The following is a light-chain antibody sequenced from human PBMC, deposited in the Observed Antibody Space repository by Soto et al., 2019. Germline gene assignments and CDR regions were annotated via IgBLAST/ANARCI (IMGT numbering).Light chain of an antibody. CDR1: NIATKN. V-gene: IGLV3-9*01. CDR3: QVWDSSAGV. CDR2: GDS. J-gene: IGLJ2*01. Sequence: SYELTQPLSVSVALGQTARIACVGNNIATKNVHWHQQKPGQAPVVVIYGDSNRPSGIPERFSGSTSGNTATLTISRAQAGDEADYYCQVWDSSAGVFGGGTKLTVL.